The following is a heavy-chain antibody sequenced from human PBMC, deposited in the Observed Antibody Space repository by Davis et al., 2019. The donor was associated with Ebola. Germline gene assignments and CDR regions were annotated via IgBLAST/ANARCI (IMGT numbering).Heavy chain of an antibody. V-gene: IGHV3-30-3*01. J-gene: IGHJ6*02. CDR2: ISYDGSNK. CDR1: GFTFSSYA. Sequence: PGGSLRLSCAASGFTFSSYAMHWVRQAPGKGLEWVAVISYDGSNKYYADSVKGRFTISRDNSEKRLYLQMNDLRVDDTATYFCAALKPMLSTDVWGQGVAVTVS. D-gene: IGHD1-14*01. CDR3: AALKPMLSTDV.